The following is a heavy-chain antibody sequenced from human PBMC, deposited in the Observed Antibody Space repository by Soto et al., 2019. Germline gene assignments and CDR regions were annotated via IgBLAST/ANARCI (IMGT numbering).Heavy chain of an antibody. CDR3: ARGGSEGGLDV. V-gene: IGHV4-59*01. J-gene: IGHJ6*02. CDR2: LYYSGNT. Sequence: QMQLQESGPGVVKPSETLSLTCTVSGASISTYYWTWIRQAPGKGLEWIGYLYYSGNTNYNPSLKSRGTMSVDTSKNHFYLTLTSATAADTAVYFCARGGSEGGLDVWGQGTTVAVS. D-gene: IGHD3-10*01. CDR1: GASISTYY.